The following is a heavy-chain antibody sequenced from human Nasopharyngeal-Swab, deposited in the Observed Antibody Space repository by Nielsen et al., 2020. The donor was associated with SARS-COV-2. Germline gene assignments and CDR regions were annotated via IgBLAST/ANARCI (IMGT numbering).Heavy chain of an antibody. J-gene: IGHJ4*02. CDR1: GGPLSRSKNY. V-gene: IGHV4-39*01. D-gene: IGHD3-10*01. CDR3: ARHSGAGVTEPLDY. CDR2: IHFSGSP. Sequence: SQTLSLTCVDPGGPLSRSKNYWAWIRQPPGKGLEWIGSIHFSGSPYSNTCLSSRDTISLHFSENQVSLRLRSVTAADTAVYYCARHSGAGVTEPLDYWSQGTLVIVSS.